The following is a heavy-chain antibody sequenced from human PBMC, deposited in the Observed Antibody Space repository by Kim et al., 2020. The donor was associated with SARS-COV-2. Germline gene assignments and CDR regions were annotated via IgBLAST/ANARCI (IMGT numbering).Heavy chain of an antibody. D-gene: IGHD6-13*01. CDR3: ARHEARHPGIAPFRGTGGRAFDI. CDR2: IYYSGST. Sequence: SETLSLTCTVSGGSISSSSYYWGWIRQPPGKGLEWIGSIYYSGSTYYNPSLKSRVTISVDTSKNQFSLKLSSVTAADTAVYYCARHEARHPGIAPFRGTGGRAFDIWGQGTMVTVSS. J-gene: IGHJ3*02. CDR1: GGSISSSSYY. V-gene: IGHV4-39*01.